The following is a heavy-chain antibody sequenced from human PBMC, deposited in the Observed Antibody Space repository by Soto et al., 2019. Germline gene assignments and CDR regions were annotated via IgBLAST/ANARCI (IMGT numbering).Heavy chain of an antibody. CDR2: INVGDAGT. Sequence: HPGGSLRLSCSASGFIFTSYAMSWVRQAPGKGLEWVSSINVGDAGTNYADSVKGRFTISRDNSKNTLYLQMNFLRADDTAIYYCAKNYQFDCWGQGTLVTVSS. V-gene: IGHV3-23*01. D-gene: IGHD2-2*01. CDR1: GFIFTSYA. J-gene: IGHJ4*02. CDR3: AKNYQFDC.